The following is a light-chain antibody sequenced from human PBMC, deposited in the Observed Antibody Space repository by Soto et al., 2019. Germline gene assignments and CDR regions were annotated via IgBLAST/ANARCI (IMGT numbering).Light chain of an antibody. CDR2: AAS. Sequence: DIQMTQSPSSLSASVGDRVTITCRASQSISSYLNWYQQKPGKAPKLLIYAASSLQSGVPSRFSGSGSGTEFTLTISSLQPDDFATYYCQQFNTSPWTFGQGTRWIS. V-gene: IGKV1-39*01. J-gene: IGKJ1*01. CDR1: QSISSY. CDR3: QQFNTSPWT.